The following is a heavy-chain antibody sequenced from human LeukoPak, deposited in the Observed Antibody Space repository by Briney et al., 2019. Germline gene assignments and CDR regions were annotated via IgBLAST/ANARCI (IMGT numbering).Heavy chain of an antibody. J-gene: IGHJ6*03. D-gene: IGHD6-19*01. CDR2: IYYSGST. CDR1: GGSISSSSYY. V-gene: IGHV4-39*01. Sequence: SETLSLTCTVSGGSISSSSYYWGWIRQPPGKGLEWIGSIYYSGSTYYNPSLKSRVTISVDTSKNQFSLKLSSVTAADTAVYYCARVQFRAAPRAGYYYYYMDVWGKGTTVTVSS. CDR3: ARVQFRAAPRAGYYYYYMDV.